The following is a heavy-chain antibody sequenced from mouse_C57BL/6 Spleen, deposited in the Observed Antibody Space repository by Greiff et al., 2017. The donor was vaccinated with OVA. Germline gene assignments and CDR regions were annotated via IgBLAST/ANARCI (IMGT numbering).Heavy chain of an antibody. CDR3: ARSYGNYFDY. V-gene: IGHV1-82*01. Sequence: QVQLQQSGPELVKPGASVKISCKASGYAFSSSWMNWVKQRPGKGLEWIGRMYPGDGDTNYNGKFKGEATLSADKSYSTAYMQLSSLTSEDSTVYFCARSYGNYFDYWGQGTTLTVSS. CDR1: GYAFSSSW. D-gene: IGHD2-1*01. J-gene: IGHJ2*01. CDR2: MYPGDGDT.